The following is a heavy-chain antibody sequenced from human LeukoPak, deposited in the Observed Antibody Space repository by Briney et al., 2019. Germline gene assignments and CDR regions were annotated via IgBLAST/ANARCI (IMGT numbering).Heavy chain of an antibody. V-gene: IGHV3-7*01. CDR1: GFTFSSYW. Sequence: GGSLRLSCAASGFTFSSYWMSWVRQAPGKGLEWVANIKQDGSEKYYVDSVKGRFTISRDNAKNSLYLQMNSLRAEDTAVYYCARYGVRYLRYYYYGMDVWGQGTTVTVSS. D-gene: IGHD1-1*01. J-gene: IGHJ6*02. CDR2: IKQDGSEK. CDR3: ARYGVRYLRYYYYGMDV.